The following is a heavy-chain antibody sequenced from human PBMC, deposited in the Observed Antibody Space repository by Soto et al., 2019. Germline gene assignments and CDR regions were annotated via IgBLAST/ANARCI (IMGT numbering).Heavy chain of an antibody. CDR2: IGTTGDT. CDR1: GFTFSSYD. CDR3: ARANWNSDAFDI. V-gene: IGHV3-13*04. Sequence: PGVSLRLSCSASGFTFSSYDMHWVRQGTGKGLGWVSAIGTTGDTYYAGSVKGRFTISRXXXXXXLXLXMXXXXAGXTAIYFCARANWNSDAFDIWGQGTMVTV. J-gene: IGHJ3*02. D-gene: IGHD1-7*01.